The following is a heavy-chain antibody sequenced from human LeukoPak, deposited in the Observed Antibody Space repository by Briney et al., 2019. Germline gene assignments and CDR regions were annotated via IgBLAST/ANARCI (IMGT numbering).Heavy chain of an antibody. CDR3: ARDSTSSSGLDV. D-gene: IGHD6-6*01. CDR1: GITVSSNY. CDR2: MYSGGST. J-gene: IGHJ6*02. Sequence: GGSLRLSCAASGITVSSNYMCWVRQAPGKGLEWVSVMYSGGSTYYADSVKGRFTVSRDNSKNTLFLQMISLRAEDTAVYYCARDSTSSSGLDVWGQGTTVTVSS. V-gene: IGHV3-66*01.